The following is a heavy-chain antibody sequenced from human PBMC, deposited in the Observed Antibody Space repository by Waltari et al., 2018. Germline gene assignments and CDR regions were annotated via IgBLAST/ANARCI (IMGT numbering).Heavy chain of an antibody. CDR2: MNPKRGNT. Sequence: QVQLVQSGAEVKKPGASVKVSCKASGYTFTSYDINWVRQATGQGLEWMGWMNPKRGNTGYAQKFQGRVILTRNTSISTAYMELSSLRSEDTAVYYCARGYQLLEDPWFDPWGQGTLVTVSS. CDR1: GYTFTSYD. CDR3: ARGYQLLEDPWFDP. V-gene: IGHV1-8*03. D-gene: IGHD2-2*01. J-gene: IGHJ5*02.